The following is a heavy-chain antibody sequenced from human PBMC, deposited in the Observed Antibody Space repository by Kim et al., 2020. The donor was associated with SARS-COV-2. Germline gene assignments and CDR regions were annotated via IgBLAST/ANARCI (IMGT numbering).Heavy chain of an antibody. CDR3: ARDSPRLGVDY. Sequence: THSPPPRQRQVTISVDTSQNQFSLKLSSVTAADTAVYYCARDSPRLGVDYWGQGTLVTVSS. V-gene: IGHV4-59*01. D-gene: IGHD3-16*01. J-gene: IGHJ4*02. CDR2: T.